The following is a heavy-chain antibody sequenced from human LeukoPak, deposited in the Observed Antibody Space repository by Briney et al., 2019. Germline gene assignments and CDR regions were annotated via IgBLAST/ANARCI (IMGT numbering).Heavy chain of an antibody. J-gene: IGHJ4*02. D-gene: IGHD2-2*01. CDR1: GFTFSSYA. CDR2: IQYDGSIE. V-gene: IGHV3-33*08. Sequence: PGGSLRLSCAASGFTFSSYAMSWVRQAPGRGLEWVAAIQYDGSIEYYADSVKGRFTISRGQSKNTLFLQVNSLRAEDTAVYYCARDSCGSPSCFDYWGQGTLVTVSS. CDR3: ARDSCGSPSCFDY.